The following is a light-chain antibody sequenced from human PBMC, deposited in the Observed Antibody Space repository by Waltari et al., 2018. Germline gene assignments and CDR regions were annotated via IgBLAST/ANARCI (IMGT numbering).Light chain of an antibody. CDR2: EVS. Sequence: QSALTQPASVSGSPGQSITISCTGTRSYVGRYNLVSWYQQHPGKAPKLMIYEVSKGPSGVSSRFSGSKSGNTASLTISGLQAEDEADYYCCSYAGSSTLWVFGGGTKLTVL. CDR1: RSYVGRYNL. V-gene: IGLV2-23*02. CDR3: CSYAGSSTLWV. J-gene: IGLJ3*02.